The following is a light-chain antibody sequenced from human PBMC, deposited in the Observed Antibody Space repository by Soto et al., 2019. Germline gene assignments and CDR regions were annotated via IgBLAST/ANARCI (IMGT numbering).Light chain of an antibody. J-gene: IGLJ2*01. CDR1: ALPKKY. CDR2: KDS. Sequence: SYELTQPPSVSVSLGQMARITCSGEALPKKYAYWYQQKPGQFPVLVIYKDSERPSGIPERFSGSSSGTIVTLTISGVQAEDEADYYCLSADSSRKVFGGGTKVTVL. V-gene: IGLV3-16*01. CDR3: LSADSSRKV.